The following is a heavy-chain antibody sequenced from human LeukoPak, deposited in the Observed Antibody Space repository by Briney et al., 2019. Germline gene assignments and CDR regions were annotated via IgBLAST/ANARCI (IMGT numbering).Heavy chain of an antibody. CDR1: GFNFNNYA. CDR2: ISSNGGST. J-gene: IGHJ3*02. Sequence: GGSLRLSCSASGFNFNNYAMNWVRQAPGKGLEYVSAISSNGGSTYYADSVKGRCTISRDNSKDTLYLQMSSLRAEDTAVYYCGLAAYYYDSSGSDDAFDIWGQGTMVIVSS. D-gene: IGHD3-22*01. CDR3: GLAAYYYDSSGSDDAFDI. V-gene: IGHV3-64D*08.